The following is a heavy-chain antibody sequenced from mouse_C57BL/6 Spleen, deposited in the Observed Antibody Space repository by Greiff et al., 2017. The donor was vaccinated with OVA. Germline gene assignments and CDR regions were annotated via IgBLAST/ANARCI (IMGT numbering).Heavy chain of an antibody. J-gene: IGHJ2*01. V-gene: IGHV1-19*01. CDR3: ARGGFDY. Sequence: VQLKESGPVLVKPGASVKMSCKASGYTFTDYYMNWVKQSHGKSLEWIGVINPYNGGTSYNQKFKGKATLTVDKSSSTAYMELNSLTSEDSAVYYCARGGFDYWGQGTTLTVSS. CDR1: GYTFTDYY. CDR2: INPYNGGT.